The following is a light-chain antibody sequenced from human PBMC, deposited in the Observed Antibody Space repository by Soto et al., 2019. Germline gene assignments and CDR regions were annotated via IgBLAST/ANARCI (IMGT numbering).Light chain of an antibody. CDR3: QQYNTWPPWT. CDR2: GAS. Sequence: EIVMTQSPATLSVSPGERATLSCRASQSVSSNLAWYQQKPGQAPRLLIYGASTRATGIPARFSGSGSGTEVTLTISSLQSQDFAVYYCQQYNTWPPWTLGQGTKVEI. CDR1: QSVSSN. J-gene: IGKJ1*01. V-gene: IGKV3-15*01.